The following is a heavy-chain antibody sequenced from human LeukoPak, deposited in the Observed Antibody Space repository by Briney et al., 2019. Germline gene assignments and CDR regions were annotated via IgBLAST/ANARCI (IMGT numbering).Heavy chain of an antibody. Sequence: SDTLSLTCAVYGGSFSGYYWSWIRQPPGKGLEWIGEINHSGSTNYNPSLKSRVTISVDTSKNQFSLILSSVTAADTAVCYCARVHGDYVWGSTWDYWGQGTLVTVSS. CDR3: ARVHGDYVWGSTWDY. V-gene: IGHV4-34*01. CDR1: GGSFSGYY. CDR2: INHSGST. J-gene: IGHJ4*02. D-gene: IGHD3-16*01.